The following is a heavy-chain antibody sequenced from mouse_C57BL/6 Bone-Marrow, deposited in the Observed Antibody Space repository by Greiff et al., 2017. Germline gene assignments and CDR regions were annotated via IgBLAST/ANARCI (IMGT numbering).Heavy chain of an antibody. D-gene: IGHD1-2*01. CDR2: LWTGGGT. V-gene: IGHV2-9-1*01. CDR3: ARNSLDYVCPFAY. CDR1: GFSLTSYA. Sequence: VKVVESGPGLVAPSQSLSITCTVSGFSLTSYAISWVRQPPGKGLEWLGVLWTGGGTNYNSALKSRLSISKDNSKSQVFLKMNSLQTDDTARYYCARNSLDYVCPFAYWGQGTLVTVSA. J-gene: IGHJ3*01.